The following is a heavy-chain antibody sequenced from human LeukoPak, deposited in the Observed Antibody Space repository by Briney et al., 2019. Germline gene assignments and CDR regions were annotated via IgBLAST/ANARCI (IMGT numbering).Heavy chain of an antibody. Sequence: GGSLRLSCTAFGFIFGDYGMSWFRQAPGKGLEWVGFIRRKGNGGTTVYAASVKGRFTISRDDSKNIAYLQMNSLKTEDTAVYYCSTSPSPVGYWGQGTLVTVTS. J-gene: IGHJ4*02. CDR1: GFIFGDYG. CDR3: STSPSPVGY. V-gene: IGHV3-49*03. D-gene: IGHD4-23*01. CDR2: IRRKGNGGTT.